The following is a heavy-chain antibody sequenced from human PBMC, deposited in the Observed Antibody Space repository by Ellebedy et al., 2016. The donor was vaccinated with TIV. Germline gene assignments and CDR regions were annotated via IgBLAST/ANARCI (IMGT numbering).Heavy chain of an antibody. CDR2: ISGSGGST. V-gene: IGHV3-23*01. J-gene: IGHJ4*02. CDR1: GFTFSSYA. Sequence: GESLKISCAASGFTFSSYAMSWVRQAPGKGLEWVSAISGSGGSTSYADSVKGRFTISRDNAKNTLYLQMNSLRAEDTAVYYCARVKGSYHYDYWGQGTLVTVSS. CDR3: ARVKGSYHYDY. D-gene: IGHD1-26*01.